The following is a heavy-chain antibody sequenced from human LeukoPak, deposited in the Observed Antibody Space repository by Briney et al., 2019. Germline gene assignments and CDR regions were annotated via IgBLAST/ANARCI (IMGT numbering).Heavy chain of an antibody. D-gene: IGHD3-16*01. J-gene: IGHJ3*02. CDR3: ARDRWGPEGTFDI. Sequence: AGSLRLSCAASGFTFSSYSMNWVRQAPGKGLEWVSSISSSSSYIYYADSVKGRFTISRDNAKNSLYLQMNSLRVEDTAVYYCARDRWGPEGTFDIWGQGTMVTVSS. CDR1: GFTFSSYS. V-gene: IGHV3-21*01. CDR2: ISSSSSYI.